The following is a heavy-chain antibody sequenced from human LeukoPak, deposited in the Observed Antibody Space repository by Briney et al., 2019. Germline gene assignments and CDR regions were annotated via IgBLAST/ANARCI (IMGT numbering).Heavy chain of an antibody. Sequence: GGSLRLSCAASGFTFDDYAMHWVRQAPGKGLEWVSLISGDGYSTYADSVKGRFTISRDNSINSLYLQMNSLRTEDTALYYCAKSRGGPTMVRGVTSATDVYGMDVWGQGTTVTVSS. D-gene: IGHD3-10*01. CDR1: GFTFDDYA. CDR3: AKSRGGPTMVRGVTSATDVYGMDV. V-gene: IGHV3-43*02. J-gene: IGHJ6*02. CDR2: ISGDGYST.